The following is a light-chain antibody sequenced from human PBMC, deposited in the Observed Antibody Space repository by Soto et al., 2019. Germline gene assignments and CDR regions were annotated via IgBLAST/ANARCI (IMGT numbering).Light chain of an antibody. CDR1: SSDVGGYNY. J-gene: IGLJ3*02. CDR2: DVS. CDR3: SSYTSSSTDWV. Sequence: QSALTQPASVSGSPGQSITIYCTGTSSDVGGYNYVSWYQQHPGKAPKLMIYDVSNRPSGVSNRFSGSKSGNTASLTISGLQAEDEADYYCSSYTSSSTDWVFGGGTKVTVL. V-gene: IGLV2-14*01.